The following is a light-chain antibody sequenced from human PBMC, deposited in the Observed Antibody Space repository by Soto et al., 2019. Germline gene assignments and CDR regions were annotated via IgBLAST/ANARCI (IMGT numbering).Light chain of an antibody. CDR2: DAS. Sequence: EIVMTQSPVTLSVSPGERATLSCRASQSVSSDLAWYQQKPGQAPRLLIYDASITATGIPARFSGSGSGIEFTLTISSLQSEDFAVYYCLQYNDWPCTFGQGTKLEIK. CDR3: LQYNDWPCT. J-gene: IGKJ2*02. V-gene: IGKV3-15*01. CDR1: QSVSSD.